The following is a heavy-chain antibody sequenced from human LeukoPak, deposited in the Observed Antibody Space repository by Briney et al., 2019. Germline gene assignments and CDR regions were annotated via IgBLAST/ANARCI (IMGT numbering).Heavy chain of an antibody. D-gene: IGHD3-22*01. J-gene: IGHJ5*02. Sequence: PGGSLSLSCAASGFTFSSYSMNWVRQAPGKGLEWVSYISSSSSTIYYADSVKGRFTISRDNAKNSLYLQMNSLRAEDTAVYYCARGPTGASYYYDSSGYLGMLDPWGQGTLVTVSS. CDR2: ISSSSSTI. V-gene: IGHV3-48*01. CDR3: ARGPTGASYYYDSSGYLGMLDP. CDR1: GFTFSSYS.